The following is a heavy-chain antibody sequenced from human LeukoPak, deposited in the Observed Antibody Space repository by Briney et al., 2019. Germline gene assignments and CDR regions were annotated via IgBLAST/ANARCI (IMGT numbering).Heavy chain of an antibody. D-gene: IGHD4-17*01. J-gene: IGHJ4*02. Sequence: PGGSLRLSCAASGFTFSSYWMSWVRRAPGKGLEWVSAISGSGGSTYYADSVKGRFTISRDNSKNTLYLQVHSLRAEDTAVYYCAKDLHDGDYFDYWGQGTLVTVSS. CDR3: AKDLHDGDYFDY. CDR2: ISGSGGST. CDR1: GFTFSSYW. V-gene: IGHV3-23*01.